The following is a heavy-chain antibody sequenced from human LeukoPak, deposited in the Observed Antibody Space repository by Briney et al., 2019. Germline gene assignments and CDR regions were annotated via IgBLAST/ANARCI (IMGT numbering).Heavy chain of an antibody. V-gene: IGHV4-61*02. Sequence: SETLSLTCTVSGGSISSGSYYWSWIRQPAGKGLEWIGRTYTNGSTYYNPSLKSRVTISVDRSKNQFSLKLSSVTAADTAVYYSARTETSFWSGPNLLDYWGQGTLVTVSS. J-gene: IGHJ4*02. CDR3: ARTETSFWSGPNLLDY. CDR1: GGSISSGSYY. D-gene: IGHD3-3*01. CDR2: TYTNGST.